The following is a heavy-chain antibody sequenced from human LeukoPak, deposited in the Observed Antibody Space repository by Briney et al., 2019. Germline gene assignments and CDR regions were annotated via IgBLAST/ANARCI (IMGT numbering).Heavy chain of an antibody. J-gene: IGHJ5*02. Sequence: SSETLSLTCTVSGGSISSGDYYWSWIRQPPGKGLEWIGYIYYSGSTYYNPSLKSRVTISVDTSKNQFSLKLSSVTAADTAVYYCARALLSRQQLVPKNWFDPWGQGTLVTVPS. CDR1: GGSISSGDYY. V-gene: IGHV4-30-4*08. CDR2: IYYSGST. D-gene: IGHD6-13*01. CDR3: ARALLSRQQLVPKNWFDP.